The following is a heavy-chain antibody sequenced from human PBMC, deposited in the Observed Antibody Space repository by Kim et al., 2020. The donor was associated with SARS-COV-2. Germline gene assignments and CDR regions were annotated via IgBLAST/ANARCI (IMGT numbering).Heavy chain of an antibody. V-gene: IGHV3-21*01. CDR2: ISSSSSYI. Sequence: GGSLRLSCAASGFTFSSYSMNWVRQAPGKGLEWVSSISSSSSYIYYADSVKGRFTISRDNAKNSLYLQMNSLRAEDTAVYYCARGFWSGYYVDYWGQGTLVTVSS. CDR3: ARGFWSGYYVDY. CDR1: GFTFSSYS. J-gene: IGHJ4*02. D-gene: IGHD3-3*01.